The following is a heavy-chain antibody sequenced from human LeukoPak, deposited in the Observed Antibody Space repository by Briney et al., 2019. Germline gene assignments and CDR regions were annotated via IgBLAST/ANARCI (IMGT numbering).Heavy chain of an antibody. J-gene: IGHJ4*02. CDR2: INLNSGGS. CDR3: AAALDFYYSIISDY. D-gene: IGHD4-11*01. Sequence: ASVKVSCKTSGYTFTGYYMHWVRQAPGQGLQRMGWINLNSGGSNYAQRFQGRVTMTRDTSISTGYMELRRLRSDDTAIYYCAAALDFYYSIISDYWGQGTLVTVSS. CDR1: GYTFTGYY. V-gene: IGHV1-2*02.